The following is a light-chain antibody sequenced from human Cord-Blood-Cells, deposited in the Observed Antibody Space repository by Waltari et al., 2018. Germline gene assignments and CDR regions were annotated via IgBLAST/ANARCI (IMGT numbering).Light chain of an antibody. CDR3: QQYYSSPPT. CDR2: LVS. Sequence: SDLYSSNNMNYLAWYQQKPGQPPKLLIYLVSTRETGVPDRFSGSGSGTDFTLTISSLQAEDLAVYYCQQYYSSPPTFGQGTKVEIK. J-gene: IGKJ1*01. CDR1: SDLYSSNNMNY. V-gene: IGKV4-1*01.